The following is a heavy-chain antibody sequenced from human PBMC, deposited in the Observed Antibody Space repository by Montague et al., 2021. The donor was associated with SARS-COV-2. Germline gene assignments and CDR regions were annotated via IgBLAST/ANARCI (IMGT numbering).Heavy chain of an antibody. CDR1: GGSLSDSW. V-gene: IGHV4-34*01. CDR2: IYDSGRA. D-gene: IGHD1-26*01. CDR3: ARVTWPVPVGGTFGAFDV. J-gene: IGHJ3*01. Sequence: SETLSLTCAVYGGSLSDSWWSWIRQSPGQGLEWIGEIYDSGRANYHPSLKWRVTMSVDTSKNQFSLKLNSLTAADTAIYYCARVTWPVPVGGTFGAFDVWGQGTVVTVSS.